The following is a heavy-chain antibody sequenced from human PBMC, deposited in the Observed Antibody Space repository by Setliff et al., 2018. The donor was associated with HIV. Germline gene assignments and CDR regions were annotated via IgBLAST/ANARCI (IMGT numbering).Heavy chain of an antibody. J-gene: IGHJ4*02. Sequence: SETLSLTCDVFGGSFSGYYWSWIRQPPGKGLEWIGEIIPSGSTNYNPSLKSRVTMSIDTSKSKFSLKLSTVTAADTAVYYCVRQADCGGDCVLGYWGQGTLVTVSS. CDR3: VRQADCGGDCVLGY. V-gene: IGHV4-34*12. CDR1: GGSFSGYY. CDR2: IIPSGST. D-gene: IGHD2-21*02.